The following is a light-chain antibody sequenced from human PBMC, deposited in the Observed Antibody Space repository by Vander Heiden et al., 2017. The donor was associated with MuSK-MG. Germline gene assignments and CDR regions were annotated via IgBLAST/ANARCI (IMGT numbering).Light chain of an antibody. CDR3: QQYGSSPPIT. J-gene: IGKJ5*01. CDR2: GAS. Sequence: IVLTQSPGTLSLSPGDRATLPCRASQSISGSYLAWYQQKPGQAPRLLIYGASSRATGIPDRFSGSGSGTDVTLTISRLEPEDFAVYYCQQYGSSPPITFGPGTRLETK. CDR1: QSISGSY. V-gene: IGKV3-20*01.